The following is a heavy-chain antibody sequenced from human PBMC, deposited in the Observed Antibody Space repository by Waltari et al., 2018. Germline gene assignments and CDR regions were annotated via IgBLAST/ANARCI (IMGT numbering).Heavy chain of an antibody. V-gene: IGHV4-59*01. CDR3: ARGSYDSSGEHAFDI. CDR1: GGSISSYY. CDR2: IYYSGST. J-gene: IGHJ3*02. Sequence: QVQLQESGPGLVKPSETLSLTCTVSGGSISSYYWSWIRQPPGKGLEWIGYIYYSGSTNYNPSLKSRVTISVDTSKNQFSLKLSSVTAVDTAVYYCARGSYDSSGEHAFDIWGQGTMVTVSS. D-gene: IGHD3-22*01.